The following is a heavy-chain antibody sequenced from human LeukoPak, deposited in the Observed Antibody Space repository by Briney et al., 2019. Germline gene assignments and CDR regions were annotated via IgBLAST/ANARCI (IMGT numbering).Heavy chain of an antibody. D-gene: IGHD2-2*01. J-gene: IGHJ6*04. CDR3: ARSLGYCSSTSCSPGRYYGMDV. V-gene: IGHV1-46*01. CDR2: INPSGGST. Sequence: ASVKVSCKASGHTFTSYYMHWVRQAPGQGLEWMGIINPSGGSTNYAQKFQGRVTMTRDTSTSTVYMELSSLRSEDTAVYYCARSLGYCSSTSCSPGRYYGMDVWGKGTTVTVSS. CDR1: GHTFTSYY.